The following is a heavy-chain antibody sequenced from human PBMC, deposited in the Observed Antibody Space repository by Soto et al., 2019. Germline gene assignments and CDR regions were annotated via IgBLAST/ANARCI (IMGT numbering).Heavy chain of an antibody. V-gene: IGHV3-21*01. D-gene: IGHD5-18*01. CDR2: ISSSSYI. CDR3: AREVDTAMVTCGY. Sequence: GGSLRLSCAASGFTFSSYSMNWVRQAPGKGLEWVSSISSSSYIYYADSVKGRFTISRDNAKNSLYLQMNSLRAEDTAVYYCAREVDTAMVTCGYWGQGTLVTVSS. J-gene: IGHJ4*02. CDR1: GFTFSSYS.